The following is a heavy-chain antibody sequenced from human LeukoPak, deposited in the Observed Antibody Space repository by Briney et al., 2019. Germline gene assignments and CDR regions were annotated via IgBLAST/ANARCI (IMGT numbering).Heavy chain of an antibody. CDR3: ASQYCTNGVCLRVFDY. CDR1: GFTFSDYY. Sequence: PGGSLRLSCAASGFTFSDYYMSWLRQAPGKGLEGVSYISSSGSTIYYADSVKGRFTISRDNAKNSLYLQMNSLRAEDTAVYYCASQYCTNGVCLRVFDYWGQGTLVTVPS. CDR2: ISSSGSTI. J-gene: IGHJ4*02. V-gene: IGHV3-11*04. D-gene: IGHD2-8*01.